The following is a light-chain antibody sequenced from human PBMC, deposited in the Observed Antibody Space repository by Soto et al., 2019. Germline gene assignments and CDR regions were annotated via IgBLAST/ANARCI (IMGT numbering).Light chain of an antibody. CDR3: SSYAGSNTFL. V-gene: IGLV2-8*01. J-gene: IGLJ3*02. CDR1: SSDLGAYDY. Sequence: QSALTQPPSASGSLGQSVTFSCAGTSSDLGAYDYVSWYQQHPGKAPKLMIFDVNKRPSGVPDRFSGSKSGNTASLTVSGLQAEDEADFYCSSYAGSNTFLFGGGTKVTVL. CDR2: DVN.